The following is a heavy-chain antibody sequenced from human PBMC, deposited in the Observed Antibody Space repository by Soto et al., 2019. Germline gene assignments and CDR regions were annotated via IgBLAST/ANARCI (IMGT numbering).Heavy chain of an antibody. D-gene: IGHD2-15*01. CDR2: IDWDDDK. J-gene: IGHJ4*02. Sequence: LLSRTQPLTLTCTFSGVSLSTSGMRVSCIRQRRGKALEWLARIDWDDDKFYNTSLKTRLTISKDSSKNQVVLTMTNMDPVDTATYYCARMFHCSGGTCPFDDWGQGALVTVSS. CDR1: GVSLSTSGMR. V-gene: IGHV2-70*04. CDR3: ARMFHCSGGTCPFDD.